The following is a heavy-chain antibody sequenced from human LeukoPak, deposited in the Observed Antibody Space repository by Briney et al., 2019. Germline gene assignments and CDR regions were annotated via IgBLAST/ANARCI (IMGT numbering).Heavy chain of an antibody. D-gene: IGHD6-19*01. CDR1: GGSISSGGYY. J-gene: IGHJ4*02. Sequence: SETLSLTCTVSGGSISSGGYYWSWIRQPPGKGLEWIGYIYHSGSTYYNPSLKSRVTISVDRSKNQFSLKLSSVTAADTAVYYCARVAKGKGWYPPSDDYWGQGTLVTVSS. CDR2: IYHSGST. CDR3: ARVAKGKGWYPPSDDY. V-gene: IGHV4-30-2*01.